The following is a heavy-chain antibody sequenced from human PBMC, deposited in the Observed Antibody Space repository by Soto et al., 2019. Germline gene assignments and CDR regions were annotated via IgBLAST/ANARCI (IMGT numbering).Heavy chain of an antibody. CDR2: LFYSGGS. J-gene: IGHJ4*02. CDR1: GDSISTSNYY. CDR3: ARRGGGDYLFDS. Sequence: QLQLQESGPGLVKPSETLSLTCSVSGDSISTSNYYWGWIRQPPGKGLEWIGHLFYSGGSYYNPSLKSRVSIPVDTSKNEFSLKLTSITAADTAIYFCARRGGGDYLFDSWGQGILVTVSS. D-gene: IGHD4-17*01. V-gene: IGHV4-39*07.